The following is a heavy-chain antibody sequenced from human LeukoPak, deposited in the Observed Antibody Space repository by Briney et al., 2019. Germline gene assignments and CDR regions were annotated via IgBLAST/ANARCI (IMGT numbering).Heavy chain of an antibody. CDR2: ISSSSSYI. V-gene: IGHV3-21*01. CDR1: GFTFSSYS. J-gene: IGHJ4*02. Sequence: EGSLRLSCAASGFTFSSYSMNWVRQAPGKGLEWVSSISSSSSYIYYADSVKGRFTISRDNAKNSLYLQMNSLRAEDTAAYYCASSVPAAIPVDYWGQGTLVTVSS. D-gene: IGHD2-2*02. CDR3: ASSVPAAIPVDY.